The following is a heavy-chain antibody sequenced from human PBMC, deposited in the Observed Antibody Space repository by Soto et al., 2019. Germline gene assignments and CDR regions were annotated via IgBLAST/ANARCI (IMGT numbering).Heavy chain of an antibody. V-gene: IGHV1-69*12. Sequence: QVQLVQSGAEVKKPGSSVKVSCKASGGTFSSYAISWVRQAPGQGLEWMGGIIPIFGTANYAQKFQGRVTITADESTSTAYMELSSLRSEDTAVYYCARKGGYGSSFYYYYGMDVWGQGTTVTVSS. CDR2: IIPIFGTA. CDR1: GGTFSSYA. D-gene: IGHD6-6*01. CDR3: ARKGGYGSSFYYYYGMDV. J-gene: IGHJ6*02.